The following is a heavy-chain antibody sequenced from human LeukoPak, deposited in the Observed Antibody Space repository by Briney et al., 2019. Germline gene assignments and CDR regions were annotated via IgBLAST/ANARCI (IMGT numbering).Heavy chain of an antibody. CDR2: ISYDGSNK. J-gene: IGHJ4*02. D-gene: IGHD1-1*01. V-gene: IGHV3-30-3*01. Sequence: PGGSLRLSCAASGFTFSSYAMHWVRQAPGKGLEWVAVISYDGSNKYYADSVKGRFTISRDNAKNSLYLQMNSLRADDAALYYCARRGTDRSFDNWGQGTRVTVSS. CDR1: GFTFSSYA. CDR3: ARRGTDRSFDN.